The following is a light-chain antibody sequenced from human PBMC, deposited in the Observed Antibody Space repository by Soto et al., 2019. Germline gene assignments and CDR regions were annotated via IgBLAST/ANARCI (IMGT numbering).Light chain of an antibody. Sequence: EVVRTKSPAPLALSRGERATLSXRASHRVSSNFSWYQQKPGXAPRXXXAGXSTSANGSPASLSGSGSGTEFTRTISSHHSDDCDCYFWHQYKKWTRTFGGGTKVDI. V-gene: IGKV3-15*01. CDR3: HQYKKWTRT. CDR1: HRVSSN. CDR2: GXS. J-gene: IGKJ4*01.